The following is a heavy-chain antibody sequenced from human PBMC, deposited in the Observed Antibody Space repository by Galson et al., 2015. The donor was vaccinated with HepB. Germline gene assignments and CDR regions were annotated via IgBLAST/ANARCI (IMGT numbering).Heavy chain of an antibody. CDR1: GYTFTSYD. J-gene: IGHJ4*02. CDR2: MNPNSGNT. D-gene: IGHD2-2*02. V-gene: IGHV1-8*01. Sequence: SVKVSCKASGYTFTSYDINWVRQATGQGLEWMGWMNPNSGNTSYAQKFQGRVTMTRNTSISTAYMELSSLRSEDTAVYYCARVLGYCSSTSCYTGIDYWGQGTLVTVSS. CDR3: ARVLGYCSSTSCYTGIDY.